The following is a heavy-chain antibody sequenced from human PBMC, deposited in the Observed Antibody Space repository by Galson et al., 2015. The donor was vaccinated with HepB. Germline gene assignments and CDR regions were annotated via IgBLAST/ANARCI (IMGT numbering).Heavy chain of an antibody. J-gene: IGHJ4*02. Sequence: SLRLSCAASGFTFNNYWMHWVRQAPGKGLVWVSRIDNDGTGTDYGDSVKGRFTISRDTAKNTLYLVMSSLRADDTAVYFCARRQCIGASCYLDSWGQGTLVTVSS. CDR3: ARRQCIGASCYLDS. CDR2: IDNDGTGT. CDR1: GFTFNNYW. V-gene: IGHV3-74*01. D-gene: IGHD4/OR15-4a*01.